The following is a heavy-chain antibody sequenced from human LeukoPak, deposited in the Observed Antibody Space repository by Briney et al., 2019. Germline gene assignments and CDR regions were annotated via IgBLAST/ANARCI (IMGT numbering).Heavy chain of an antibody. CDR2: IYYSGST. V-gene: IGHV4-39*07. CDR3: ARDPAHTPIFGVVLHNFDY. J-gene: IGHJ4*02. D-gene: IGHD3-3*01. Sequence: PSETLSLTCTVSGGSISSSSYYWGWIRQPPGKGLEWIGNIYYSGSTYYNPSLKSRVTISEHTSKNQFSLKLSSVTAADTAVYYCARDPAHTPIFGVVLHNFDYWGQGTLVTVSS. CDR1: GGSISSSSYY.